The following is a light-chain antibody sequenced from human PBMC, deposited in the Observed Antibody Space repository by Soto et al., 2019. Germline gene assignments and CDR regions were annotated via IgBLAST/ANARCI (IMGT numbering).Light chain of an antibody. CDR1: SSDVGGYNY. CDR3: SSYTNSNTAV. J-gene: IGLJ7*01. CDR2: NVS. Sequence: QSALTQPASVSGSPGQSITISCTGTSSDVGGYNYVYWYQQHPGKAPKLMIYNVSNRPSGVSNRCSGSKSGNTASLTISGLQAEDEADYYCSSYTNSNTAVFGGGTQLTVL. V-gene: IGLV2-14*01.